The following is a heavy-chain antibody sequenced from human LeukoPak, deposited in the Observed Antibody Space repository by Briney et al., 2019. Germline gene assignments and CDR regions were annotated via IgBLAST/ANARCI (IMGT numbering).Heavy chain of an antibody. V-gene: IGHV3-15*01. CDR3: TTWNYDILTGYSI. D-gene: IGHD3-9*01. J-gene: IGHJ4*02. CDR2: IKSKTHGGTT. CDR1: GFIFKNVW. Sequence: GGSLRLSCAASGFIFKNVWMSWVRQAPGKGLEWVGRIKSKTHGGTTDYAAAVKGRFTISRDDSKSTLYLQMNSLKTEDTALYHCTTWNYDILTGYSIWGQGTLVTVSS.